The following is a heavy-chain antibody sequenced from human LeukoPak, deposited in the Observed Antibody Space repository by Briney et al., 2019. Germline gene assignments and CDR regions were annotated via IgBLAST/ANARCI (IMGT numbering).Heavy chain of an antibody. CDR3: ARLSYYYGSGGENNWFDP. J-gene: IGHJ5*02. Sequence: GASVKVSCKASGYTFTSYGISWVRQAPGQGLEWMGWISAYNGNTNYAQKLQGRVTMTTDTSTSTAYMELRSLRSDDTAVYYCARLSYYYGSGGENNWFDPWGQGTLVTVSS. CDR1: GYTFTSYG. V-gene: IGHV1-18*01. CDR2: ISAYNGNT. D-gene: IGHD3-10*01.